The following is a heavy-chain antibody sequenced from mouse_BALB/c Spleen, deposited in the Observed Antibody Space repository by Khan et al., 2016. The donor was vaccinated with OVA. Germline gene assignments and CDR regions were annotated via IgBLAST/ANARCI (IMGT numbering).Heavy chain of an antibody. CDR3: ARQPYYHYNIMDY. D-gene: IGHD2-10*01. J-gene: IGHJ4*01. CDR2: IWSDGST. CDR1: GFSLTNYG. V-gene: IGHV2-6-1*01. Sequence: QVQLKESGPGLVAPSRSLSITCTISGFSLTNYGVHWLRQPPGRGLEWLVVIWSDGSTTYNSALKSRLSISKDNSKSQVFLKMNSLQTDDTAMYYCARQPYYHYNIMDYWGQGTSVTISS.